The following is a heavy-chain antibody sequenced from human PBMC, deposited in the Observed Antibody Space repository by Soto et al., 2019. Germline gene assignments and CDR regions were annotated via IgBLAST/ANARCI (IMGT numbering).Heavy chain of an antibody. CDR2: IYYSGST. V-gene: IGHV4-59*01. D-gene: IGHD3-3*01. Sequence: SETLSLTCTVSGGSISSYYWSWIRQPPGKGLEWIGYIYYSGSTNYNPSLKSRVTISVDTSKNQFSLKLSSVTAADTAVYYCARDRLNDFWSGYYADYYYMDVWGKGTTVTVSS. CDR1: GGSISSYY. CDR3: ARDRLNDFWSGYYADYYYMDV. J-gene: IGHJ6*03.